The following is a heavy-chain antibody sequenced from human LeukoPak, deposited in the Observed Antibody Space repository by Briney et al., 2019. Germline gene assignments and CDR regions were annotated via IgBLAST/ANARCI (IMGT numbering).Heavy chain of an antibody. D-gene: IGHD2-15*01. CDR3: VRDTSGRGPSYDYYYYMDV. CDR1: GFTFSSYS. V-gene: IGHV3-21*01. CDR2: ISSSSSYI. Sequence: GGSLRLSCAASGFTFSSYSMNWVRQAPGKGLEWVSSISSSSSYIYYADSVKGRFTISRDNAKNSLYLQMNSLRAEDTAVYYCVRDTSGRGPSYDYYYYMDVWGKGTTVTVSS. J-gene: IGHJ6*03.